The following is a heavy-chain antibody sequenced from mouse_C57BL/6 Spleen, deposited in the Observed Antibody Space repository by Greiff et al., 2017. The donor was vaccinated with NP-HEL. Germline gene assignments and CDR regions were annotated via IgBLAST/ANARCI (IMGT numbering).Heavy chain of an antibody. Sequence: QVHLQQSGAELMPHGASVKLSCKPTGYTFTDYWPEWVKQRPGHGLEWIGEILPGSGSTNYNEKFKGKATFTADTSSNTAYMQLSSLTTVDSAIEGCARDWAEKEVDFWGQG. D-gene: IGHD4-1*01. V-gene: IGHV1-9*01. CDR2: ILPGSGST. CDR1: GYTFTDYW. CDR3: ARDWAEKEVDF. J-gene: IGHJ4*01.